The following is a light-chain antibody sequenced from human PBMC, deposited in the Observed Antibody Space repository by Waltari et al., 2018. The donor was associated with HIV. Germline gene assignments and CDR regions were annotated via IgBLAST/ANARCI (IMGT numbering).Light chain of an antibody. CDR2: EVN. V-gene: IGLV2-14*03. CDR3: SSYPSSSVL. J-gene: IGLJ2*01. CDR1: SSDVTDYSY. Sequence: QSALTQPASVSGSPGQSITISCTVSSSDVTDYSYVSCYQQHPAEAPKRIIYEVNNRHAGISDRFPVSSSGNTDSLTISGLQAEDEADYYCSSYPSSSVLFGGGTKLTVL.